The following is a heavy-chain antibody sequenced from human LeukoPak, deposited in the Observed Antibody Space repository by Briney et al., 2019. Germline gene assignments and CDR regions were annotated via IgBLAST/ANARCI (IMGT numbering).Heavy chain of an antibody. CDR3: ARASSDLLTLDY. J-gene: IGHJ4*02. D-gene: IGHD6-19*01. V-gene: IGHV1-46*01. Sequence: ASVKVSCKASGYTFTRYYMHWVRQAPGQGLEWMGIIIPSVGSTSYAQKFQGRVTKTRDTSTSTVYIELSSLRSEDTAVYYCARASSDLLTLDYWGQGTLVTVSS. CDR2: IIPSVGST. CDR1: GYTFTRYY.